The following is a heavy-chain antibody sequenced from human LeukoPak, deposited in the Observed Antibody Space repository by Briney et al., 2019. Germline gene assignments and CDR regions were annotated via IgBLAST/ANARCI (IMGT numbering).Heavy chain of an antibody. CDR3: ARKDYDTGYAFDI. CDR1: GGSISSGGYY. J-gene: IGHJ3*02. D-gene: IGHD3-22*01. CDR2: IYYSGST. V-gene: IGHV4-31*03. Sequence: SETLSLTCTVSGGSISSGGYYWSWIRQHPGKGLEWIGYIYYSGSTYYNPSLKSRVTISVDTSKSQFSLKLSSVTAADTAVYYCARKDYDTGYAFDIWGQGTMVTVSS.